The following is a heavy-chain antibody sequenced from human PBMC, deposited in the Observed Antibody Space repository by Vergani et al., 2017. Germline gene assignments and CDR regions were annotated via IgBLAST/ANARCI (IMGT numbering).Heavy chain of an antibody. Sequence: EVQLLESGGGLVQPGGSLRLSCAASGFTFSSYAMSWVRQAPGKGLEWVSAISGSGGSTYYADSVKGRFTISRDNSKNTLYLQMNSLRAEDTAVYYCAKEGVMLVAYYDFWSGATGYYMDVWGKGTMVTVSS. CDR2: ISGSGGST. J-gene: IGHJ6*03. D-gene: IGHD3-3*01. CDR1: GFTFSSYA. V-gene: IGHV3-23*01. CDR3: AKEGVMLVAYYDFWSGATGYYMDV.